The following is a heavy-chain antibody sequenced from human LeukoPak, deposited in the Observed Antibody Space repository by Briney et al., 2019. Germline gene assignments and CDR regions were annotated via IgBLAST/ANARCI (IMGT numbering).Heavy chain of an antibody. V-gene: IGHV4-31*03. CDR1: GGSISSGGYY. J-gene: IGHJ3*02. D-gene: IGHD3-3*01. CDR3: ARDRDYYDLRGAFDI. CDR2: IYYSGSN. Sequence: SQTLSLTCTVSGGSISSGGYYWSWLRQFPGKGLEWIGYIYYSGSNYYNPSLKSRMTISVDTSKNQFSLKLNSVTAADTAVYYCARDRDYYDLRGAFDIWGQGKMVTVSS.